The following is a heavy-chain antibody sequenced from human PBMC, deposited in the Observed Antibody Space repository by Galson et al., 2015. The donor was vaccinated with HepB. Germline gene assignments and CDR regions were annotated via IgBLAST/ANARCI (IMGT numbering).Heavy chain of an antibody. CDR2: VSASGDST. CDR1: GFTFSSYT. D-gene: IGHD3-10*01. CDR3: AKGGHGSGTYLYYFDY. J-gene: IGHJ4*02. Sequence: SLRLSCAASGFTFSSYTMTWVRQAPGKGLEWVSTVSASGDSTYYADSVKGRFTISRDNSKSTPYLQMNSLRAEDTAVYYCAKGGHGSGTYLYYFDYWGQGTLVSVSS. V-gene: IGHV3-23*01.